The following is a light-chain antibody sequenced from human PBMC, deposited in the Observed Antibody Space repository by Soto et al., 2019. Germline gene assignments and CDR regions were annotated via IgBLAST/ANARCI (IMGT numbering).Light chain of an antibody. Sequence: SVLTQPAYVSGSPGQSITISCTGTSSDVGSYNLVSWYQQHPGKAPKLMIYEGSKRPSGVSNRFSGSKSGNTASLTISGLQAEDEADYYCCSYAGSSTSYVFGTGTKVTVL. V-gene: IGLV2-23*01. CDR2: EGS. CDR1: SSDVGSYNL. CDR3: CSYAGSSTSYV. J-gene: IGLJ1*01.